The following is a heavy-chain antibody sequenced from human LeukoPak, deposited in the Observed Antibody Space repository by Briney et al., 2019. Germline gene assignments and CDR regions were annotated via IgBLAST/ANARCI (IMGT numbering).Heavy chain of an antibody. Sequence: SETLSLTCTVSGGSISSSSYYWGWIRQPPGKGLEWIGSIYYSGSTYYNPSLKSRVTISVDTSKNQFSLKLSSVTAADTAVYYCARPYYDSSGYYYPRTDDAFDIWGRGTMVTVSS. D-gene: IGHD3-22*01. CDR2: IYYSGST. J-gene: IGHJ3*02. V-gene: IGHV4-39*01. CDR1: GGSISSSSYY. CDR3: ARPYYDSSGYYYPRTDDAFDI.